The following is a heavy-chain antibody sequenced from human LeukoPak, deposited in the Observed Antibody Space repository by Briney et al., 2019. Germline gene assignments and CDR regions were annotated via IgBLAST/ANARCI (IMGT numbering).Heavy chain of an antibody. J-gene: IGHJ4*02. Sequence: GGSLRLSCAASGFTFSTFAMIWVRQAPGKGLEWVSVIYSGGSTYYADSVKGRFTISRDNSKNTLYLQMNSLRAEDTAVYYCARDPDSSGWYRPFSYWGQGTLVTVSS. V-gene: IGHV3-66*01. CDR1: GFTFSTFA. CDR2: IYSGGST. CDR3: ARDPDSSGWYRPFSY. D-gene: IGHD6-19*01.